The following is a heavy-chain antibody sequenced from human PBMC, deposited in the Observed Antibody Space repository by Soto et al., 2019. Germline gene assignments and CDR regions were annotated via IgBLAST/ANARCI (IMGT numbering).Heavy chain of an antibody. J-gene: IGHJ6*02. Sequence: QVQLVQSGAEVKKPGSSVKVSCKASGGTFSSYAISWVRQAPGQGLEWMGGIIPIFGTANYAQKFQGRVTITADESTSTAYMELSSLSSEDTAVYYCAESSGYKYNYYYYGMDVWGQGTTVTVSS. CDR3: AESSGYKYNYYYYGMDV. CDR2: IIPIFGTA. CDR1: GGTFSSYA. V-gene: IGHV1-69*01. D-gene: IGHD3-22*01.